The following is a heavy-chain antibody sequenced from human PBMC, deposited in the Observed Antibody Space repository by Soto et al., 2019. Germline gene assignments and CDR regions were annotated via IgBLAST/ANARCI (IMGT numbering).Heavy chain of an antibody. J-gene: IGHJ6*02. V-gene: IGHV1-69*01. CDR1: GGTFSSYA. Sequence: QVQLVQSGAEVKKPGSSVKVSCKASGGTFSSYAISWVRQAPGQGLEWMGGIIPISETTNYAQKFQGRVTITADESKSTDYMVLSSLRSEDTAVYSCARSQGSSTSLEIYYYYYYGMDVWGQGTTVTVSS. CDR3: ARSQGSSTSLEIYYYYYYGMDV. D-gene: IGHD2-2*01. CDR2: IIPISETT.